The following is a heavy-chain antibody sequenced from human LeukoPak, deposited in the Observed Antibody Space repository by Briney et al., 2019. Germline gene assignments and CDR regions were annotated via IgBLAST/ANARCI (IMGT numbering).Heavy chain of an antibody. CDR2: FDPEDGET. D-gene: IGHD6-13*01. Sequence: ASVKVSCKVSGYTLTELSMHWVRQAPGKGLEWMGGFDPEDGETIYAQKFQGRVTMTEDTSTDTAYMELSSLRSEDTAVYYCATPSPYSSSWVSFDYWGQGTLVTVSS. CDR1: GYTLTELS. J-gene: IGHJ4*02. CDR3: ATPSPYSSSWVSFDY. V-gene: IGHV1-24*01.